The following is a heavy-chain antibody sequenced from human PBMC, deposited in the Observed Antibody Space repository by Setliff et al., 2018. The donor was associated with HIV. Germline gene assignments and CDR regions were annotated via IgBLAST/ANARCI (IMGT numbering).Heavy chain of an antibody. Sequence: PSETLSLTCTVSGGSISSSSYYWGWIRQPPGKGLEWIGSIYSSGSTYYNPSLKSRVTISVDTSKNQFSLKLSSVTAADTAVYYCARDTVKATFSDYWGQGTLVTVSS. CDR2: IYSSGST. CDR1: GGSISSSSYY. V-gene: IGHV4-39*07. J-gene: IGHJ4*02. CDR3: ARDTVKATFSDY. D-gene: IGHD4-17*01.